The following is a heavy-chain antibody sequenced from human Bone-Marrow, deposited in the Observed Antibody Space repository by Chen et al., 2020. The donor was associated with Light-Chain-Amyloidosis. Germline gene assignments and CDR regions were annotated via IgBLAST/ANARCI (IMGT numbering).Heavy chain of an antibody. D-gene: IGHD3-10*01. V-gene: IGHV3-74*01. CDR2: INSHCGSH. Sequence: EVQLVESGGGSTQPGGSLRLSCAASGFTFNDYWLHWVRQVPGKGLVWVACINSHCGSHTSSYSVKGQFSISRDNAKNTVYLQMNSLRAEDTAVYYCARSGNYGRYYYFGMDVWGQGTTVTVSS. CDR1: GFTFNDYW. CDR3: ARSGNYGRYYYFGMDV. J-gene: IGHJ6*02.